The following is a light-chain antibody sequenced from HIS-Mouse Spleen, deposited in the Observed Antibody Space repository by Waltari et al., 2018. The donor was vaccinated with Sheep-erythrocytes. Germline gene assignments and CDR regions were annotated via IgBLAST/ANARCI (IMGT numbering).Light chain of an antibody. Sequence: SYELTQPPSVSVSPGQTARITCSGDAVPKTSDYWYQQKSGQSPVLVIYDERKGPPGIPGRFSGSRAGRMAALTISGAQVGDEAYYSGYSTDSRGNHWVFGGGTKLTVL. CDR2: DER. CDR3: YSTDSRGNHWV. CDR1: AVPKTS. J-gene: IGLJ3*02. V-gene: IGLV3-10*01.